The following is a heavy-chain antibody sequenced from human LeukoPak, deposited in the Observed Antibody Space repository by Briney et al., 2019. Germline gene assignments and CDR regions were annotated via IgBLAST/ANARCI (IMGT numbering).Heavy chain of an antibody. CDR2: INPSGGST. Sequence: ASVKVSCKASGYTFTSYYMHWVRQAPGQGLEWMGIINPSGGSTSYAQKFQGRVTMTRDTSTSTVYMELSSLRSEDMAVYYCARERAVAEGMDVWGQGTTVTVSS. CDR1: GYTFTSYY. V-gene: IGHV1-46*01. J-gene: IGHJ6*02. D-gene: IGHD6-19*01. CDR3: ARERAVAEGMDV.